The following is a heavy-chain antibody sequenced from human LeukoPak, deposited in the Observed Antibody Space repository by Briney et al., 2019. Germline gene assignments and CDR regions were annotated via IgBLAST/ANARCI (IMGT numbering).Heavy chain of an antibody. Sequence: GSLRLSCAASGFTFSNHAMNWVRQAPGKGLEWVSGITDSGGSTFYADSVKGRFTISRDNSKNTLYLQMNSLRAEDTAVYYCARATRGVGSNFDYWGQGTLVTVSS. V-gene: IGHV3-23*01. J-gene: IGHJ4*02. CDR1: GFTFSNHA. CDR2: ITDSGGST. CDR3: ARATRGVGSNFDY. D-gene: IGHD1-26*01.